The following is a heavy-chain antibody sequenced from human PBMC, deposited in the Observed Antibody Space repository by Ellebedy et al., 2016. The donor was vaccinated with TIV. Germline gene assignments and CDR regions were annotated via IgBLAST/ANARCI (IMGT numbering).Heavy chain of an antibody. CDR1: GGSISSYY. J-gene: IGHJ4*02. CDR3: ARSYYGSGRYFDY. CDR2: IYTSGYT. V-gene: IGHV4-4*07. D-gene: IGHD3-10*01. Sequence: MPSETLSLTCTVSGGSISSYYWNWVRQPAGKGLEWIGRIYTSGYTNYNPSLRSRVTLPFDTSKDQFSLKLSSVTAADTAVYYCARSYYGSGRYFDYWGQGTLVTVSS.